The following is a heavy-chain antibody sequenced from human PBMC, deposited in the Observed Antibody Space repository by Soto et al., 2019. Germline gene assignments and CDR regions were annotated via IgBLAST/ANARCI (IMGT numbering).Heavy chain of an antibody. D-gene: IGHD3-10*01. CDR3: AKNYYGSGSYSILLDY. V-gene: IGHV1-46*03. CDR1: GYTFTSYY. J-gene: IGHJ4*02. CDR2: INPSGGST. Sequence: QVQLVQSGAEVKKPGASVKVSCKASGYTFTSYYMHWVRQAPGQGLEWMGIINPSGGSTSYAQKFQGRVTMTRDTSTSTVYMELSSLRSEDTAVYYCAKNYYGSGSYSILLDYWGQGTLVTVSS.